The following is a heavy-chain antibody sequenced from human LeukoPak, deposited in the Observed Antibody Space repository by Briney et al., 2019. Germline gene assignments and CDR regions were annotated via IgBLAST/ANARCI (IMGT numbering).Heavy chain of an antibody. CDR2: INPNSGGT. CDR3: ARDSSGPRPDQLDY. V-gene: IGHV1-2*02. J-gene: IGHJ4*02. CDR1: GYTFTGYY. Sequence: ASVKVSCKASGYTFTGYYMHWVRQAPGQGLEWMGWINPNSGGTNYAQKFQGRVTMTRDTSISTAYMELSRLRSNDTAVYYCARDSSGPRPDQLDYWGQGTLVTVSS. D-gene: IGHD3-22*01.